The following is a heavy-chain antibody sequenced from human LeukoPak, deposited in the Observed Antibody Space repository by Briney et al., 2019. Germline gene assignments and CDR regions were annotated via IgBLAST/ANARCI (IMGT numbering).Heavy chain of an antibody. V-gene: IGHV4-4*07. D-gene: IGHD3-22*01. CDR1: GGSISSYY. CDR3: ARGYYDSSGSPNHDY. J-gene: IGHJ4*02. Sequence: SETLSLTCTVSGGSISSYYWSWIRQPAGKGLEWIGRIYTGGSTNYNPSLKSRVTMSVDTSKNQFSLKLSSVTAADTAVYYCARGYYDSSGSPNHDYWGQGTLVTVSS. CDR2: IYTGGST.